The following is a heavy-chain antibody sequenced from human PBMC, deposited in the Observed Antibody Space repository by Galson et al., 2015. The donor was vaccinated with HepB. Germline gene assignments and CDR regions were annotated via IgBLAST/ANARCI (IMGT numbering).Heavy chain of an antibody. Sequence: SLRLSCAASGFTFSSYGMHWVRQAPGKGLEWVAVIWYDGSNKYYADSVKGRLTISRDNSKNTLYLQMHSLRAEDTAVYYCARVTDSSSCPYYYYYYGMDVWGQGTTVTVSS. CDR1: GFTFSSYG. V-gene: IGHV3-33*01. CDR3: ARVTDSSSCPYYYYYYGMDV. J-gene: IGHJ6*02. D-gene: IGHD6-13*01. CDR2: IWYDGSNK.